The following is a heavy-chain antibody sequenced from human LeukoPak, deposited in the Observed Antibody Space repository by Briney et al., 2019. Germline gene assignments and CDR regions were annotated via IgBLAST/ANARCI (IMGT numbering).Heavy chain of an antibody. CDR2: IIPIFGTA. CDR1: GGTFSSYA. Sequence: ASVKVSRKASGGTFSSYAISWVRQAPGQGLEWMGGIIPIFGTANYAQKFQGRVTITADKSTSTAYMELSSLRSEDTAVYYCARAKLIGFGSTSKNYDAFDIWGQGTMVTVSS. V-gene: IGHV1-69*06. J-gene: IGHJ3*02. D-gene: IGHD2-2*01. CDR3: ARAKLIGFGSTSKNYDAFDI.